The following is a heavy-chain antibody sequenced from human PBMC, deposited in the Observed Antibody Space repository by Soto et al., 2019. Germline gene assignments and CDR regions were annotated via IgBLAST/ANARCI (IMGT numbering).Heavy chain of an antibody. D-gene: IGHD3-22*01. CDR1: GDSISTFY. J-gene: IGHJ4*02. CDR3: ARGRTVRNYADDSSDYFYFFDY. V-gene: IGHV4-59*01. Sequence: SETLSLTCTVSGDSISTFYWGWMRQSPGKELEWIGYVYYTGSTNYNPSLKSRVTISVDRSKNQFSLKLTSANAADTAVYYCARGRTVRNYADDSSDYFYFFDYWGQGTQVA. CDR2: VYYTGST.